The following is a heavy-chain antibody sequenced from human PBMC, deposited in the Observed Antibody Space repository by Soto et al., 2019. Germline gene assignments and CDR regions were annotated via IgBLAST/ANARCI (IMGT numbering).Heavy chain of an antibody. J-gene: IGHJ6*02. CDR2: INAGHGNT. Sequence: ASVKVSCKASGYTFTSYAMHWVRQAPGQRLEWMGWINAGHGNTKYSQKFQGRVTITRDTSASTAYMELSSLRSEDTAVYYCARGDYYYYYGMDVWGQGTTVTVSS. D-gene: IGHD2-21*02. V-gene: IGHV1-3*01. CDR1: GYTFTSYA. CDR3: ARGDYYYYYGMDV.